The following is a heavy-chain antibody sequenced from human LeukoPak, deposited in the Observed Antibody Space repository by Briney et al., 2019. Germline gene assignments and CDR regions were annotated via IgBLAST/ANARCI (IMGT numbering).Heavy chain of an antibody. Sequence: GGSLRLSCAASGFTFSSYAMSWVRQAPGKGLEWVSAISDSGGTTYYAESVKGRFTISRDNAKNSLYLQMNSLRAEDTAVYYCARLGGVRADYWGQGTLVTVSS. J-gene: IGHJ4*02. CDR1: GFTFSSYA. D-gene: IGHD3-16*01. V-gene: IGHV3-23*01. CDR2: ISDSGGTT. CDR3: ARLGGVRADY.